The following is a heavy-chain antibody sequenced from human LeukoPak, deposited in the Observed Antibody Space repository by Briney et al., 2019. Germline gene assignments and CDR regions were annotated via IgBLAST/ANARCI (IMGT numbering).Heavy chain of an antibody. Sequence: GGSLRLSCAASGLTFSSYGMSWVRQAPGKGLEWVSSISSSSSYIYYADSVKGRFTISRDNAKNSLYLQMNSLRAEDTAVYYCARVSTAIDRKFDYWGQGTLVTVSS. CDR1: GLTFSSYG. CDR3: ARVSTAIDRKFDY. CDR2: ISSSSSYI. V-gene: IGHV3-21*01. J-gene: IGHJ4*02. D-gene: IGHD2-21*02.